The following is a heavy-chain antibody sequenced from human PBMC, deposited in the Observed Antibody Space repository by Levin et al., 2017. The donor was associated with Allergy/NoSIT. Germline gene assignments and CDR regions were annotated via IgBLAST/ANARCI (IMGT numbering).Heavy chain of an antibody. D-gene: IGHD5-18*01. CDR1: GDSISTYY. J-gene: IGHJ4*02. CDR2: IYYTGNT. CDR3: ARDKNTYGFDY. Sequence: NPSETLSLTCTVSGDSISTYYWSWIRQPPGKGLEWIGYIYYTGNTNYNPSLKSRVTISVDTSKNQLSLKLSSVTAADTAVYYCARDKNTYGFDYWGQGALVTVSS. V-gene: IGHV4-59*01.